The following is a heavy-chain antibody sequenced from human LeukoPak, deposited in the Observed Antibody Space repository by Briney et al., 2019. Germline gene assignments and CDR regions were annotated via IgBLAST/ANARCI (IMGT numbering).Heavy chain of an antibody. V-gene: IGHV3-7*02. CDR3: YCSSGI. CDR2: IKPDGSEK. Sequence: GGSLRLACSASGFTFSSYWMNWVRQAPGKGLEWVAHIKPDGSEKYHVDSVKGRFTITRDNAKNSLYLQMNSLRDEGTAIYYCYCSSGIWGQGTMVTVSS. CDR1: GFTFSSYW. J-gene: IGHJ3*02. D-gene: IGHD2-8*01.